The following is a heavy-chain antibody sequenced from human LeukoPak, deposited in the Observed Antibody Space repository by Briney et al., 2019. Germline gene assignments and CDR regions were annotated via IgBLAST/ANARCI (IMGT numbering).Heavy chain of an antibody. CDR2: IDGSSRHI. CDR3: ARGYCGGDCYGD. D-gene: IGHD2-21*02. CDR1: GFTFSSCA. V-gene: IGHV3-21*01. Sequence: PGGSLRLSCAASGFTFSSCAMSWVRQAPGKGLEWVSSIDGSSRHIYYADSVKGRFTISRDNTKSSLYLQMNSLRAEDMAVYYCARGYCGGDCYGDWGQGTLVTVSS. J-gene: IGHJ1*01.